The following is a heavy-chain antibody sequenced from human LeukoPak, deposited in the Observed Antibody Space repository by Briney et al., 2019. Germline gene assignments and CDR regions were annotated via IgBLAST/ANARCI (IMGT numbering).Heavy chain of an antibody. J-gene: IGHJ3*02. D-gene: IGHD3-16*02. V-gene: IGHV1-2*02. CDR2: INPNTGDT. CDR1: GYTFSGYY. Sequence: ASVKVSCKASGYTFSGYYMHWVRQAAGQGLEWMAWINPNTGDTNYPQKFQGRVTMTRDTSIRTVYMELTRVTSDDTAVYYCARAGSVWGSYRHDAFDIWGQGAMVTVSS. CDR3: ARAGSVWGSYRHDAFDI.